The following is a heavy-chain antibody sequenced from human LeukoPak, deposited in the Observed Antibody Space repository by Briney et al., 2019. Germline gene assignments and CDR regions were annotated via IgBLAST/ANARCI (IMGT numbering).Heavy chain of an antibody. CDR1: GYTFTDYY. J-gene: IGHJ4*02. V-gene: IGHV1-2*02. D-gene: IGHD5/OR15-5a*01. CDR2: INPNSGGT. Sequence: GASVKVSCKASGYTFTDYYMHWVRQAPGQGLEWMGWINPNSGGTNYAQKFQGRVTMTRDTSISTAYMELSRLRSDDTAVYYCARELRTPVSIYYFDSWGQGTLVTVSS. CDR3: ARELRTPVSIYYFDS.